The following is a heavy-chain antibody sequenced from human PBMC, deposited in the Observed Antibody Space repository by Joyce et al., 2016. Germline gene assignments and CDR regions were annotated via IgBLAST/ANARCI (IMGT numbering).Heavy chain of an antibody. Sequence: QVQLVQSGAEIKKPGASVKVSCKVSGYTHTKMSMHWVRQASGKVLEWMGGFDPDKDESVHAQKLQGRVTMTVDTSTDTAYMELSSLRSEDKAVYFCATDDLNCSGGACFSLGLDVWGQGTTVTVSS. CDR2: FDPDKDES. J-gene: IGHJ6*02. D-gene: IGHD2-15*01. CDR3: ATDDLNCSGGACFSLGLDV. V-gene: IGHV1-24*01. CDR1: GYTHTKMS.